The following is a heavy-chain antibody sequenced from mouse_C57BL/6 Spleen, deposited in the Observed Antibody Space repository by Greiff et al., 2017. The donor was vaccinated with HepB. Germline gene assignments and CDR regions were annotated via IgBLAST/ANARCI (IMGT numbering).Heavy chain of an antibody. Sequence: VQLQQSGPELVKPGASVKISCKASGYSFTGYYMNWVKQSPEKSLEWIGEINPSTGGTTYNQKFKAKATLTVDKSSSTAYMQLKSLTSEDSAVYYCARSYYSNYGAMDYWGQGTSVTVSS. CDR3: ARSYYSNYGAMDY. D-gene: IGHD2-5*01. V-gene: IGHV1-42*01. CDR1: GYSFTGYY. CDR2: INPSTGGT. J-gene: IGHJ4*01.